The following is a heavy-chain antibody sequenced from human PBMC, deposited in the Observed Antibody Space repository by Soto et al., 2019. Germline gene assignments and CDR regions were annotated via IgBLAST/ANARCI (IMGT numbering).Heavy chain of an antibody. J-gene: IGHJ5*02. CDR2: IYYSGST. CDR1: GGSISSISYY. D-gene: IGHD6-19*01. Sequence: SETLSLTCTVSGGSISSISYYWGWIRQPPGKGLEWIGSIYYSGSTYYNPSLKSRVTISVDTSKNQFSLKLSSVTAADTAVYYCARHYAVAGIHNWFYPWGQGTLVTVSS. CDR3: ARHYAVAGIHNWFYP. V-gene: IGHV4-39*01.